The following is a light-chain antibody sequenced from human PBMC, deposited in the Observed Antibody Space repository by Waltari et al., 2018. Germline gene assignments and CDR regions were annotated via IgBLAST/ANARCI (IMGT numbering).Light chain of an antibody. J-gene: IGLJ2*01. CDR3: AAWDDSLNGRV. V-gene: IGLV1-44*01. Sequence: QSVLTQSPSASATPGQSVTISCSGSSSNIGSNPVHWYQQLPGTAPRLLIHSSHWRPSGVPDRFSGSKSGTSASLDISGLQSEDEADYYCAAWDDSLNGRVFGGGTKLSVL. CDR2: SSH. CDR1: SSNIGSNP.